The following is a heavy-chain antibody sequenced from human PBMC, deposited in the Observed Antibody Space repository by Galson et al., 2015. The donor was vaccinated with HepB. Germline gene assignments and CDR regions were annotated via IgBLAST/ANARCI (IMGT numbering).Heavy chain of an antibody. D-gene: IGHD4-11*01. V-gene: IGHV4-30-2*06. CDR1: GASISSGGYS. CDR2: IYHSEST. CDR3: ASATYGNYAIEY. J-gene: IGHJ4*02. Sequence: TLSLTCAVSGASISSGGYSWTWIRQSPWRGLEWIGYIYHSESTYYSPSLRGRLTISMDRSKNQFSLRLTSVTAADTAVYYCASATYGNYAIEYWGQGALVTVSS.